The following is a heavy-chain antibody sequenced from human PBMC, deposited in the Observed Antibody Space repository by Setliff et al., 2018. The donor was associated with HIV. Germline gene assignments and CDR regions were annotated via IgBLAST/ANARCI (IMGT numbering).Heavy chain of an antibody. CDR3: AKTPSSGWYSLYLDY. D-gene: IGHD6-19*01. V-gene: IGHV3-23*01. CDR1: GFTFSSNA. J-gene: IGHJ4*02. CDR2: MTNNGGTT. Sequence: PGGSLRLSCAASGFTFSSNAMSWVRQAPGKGLEWVSGMTNNGGTTYYAESVKGRFTISRDNSKKMLYLQMNSLRAEDTAVYYCAKTPSSGWYSLYLDYWGQGTLVTVSS.